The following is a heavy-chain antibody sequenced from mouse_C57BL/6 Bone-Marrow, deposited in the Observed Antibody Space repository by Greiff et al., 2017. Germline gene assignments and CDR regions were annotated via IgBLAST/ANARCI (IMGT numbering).Heavy chain of an antibody. Sequence: EVQLQQSGAELVRPGASVKLSCTASGFNIKDDYMHWVKQRPEQGLEWIGWIVPENGDTEYASKFQGKATIPADTSSNPAYLQLSSLTSEDTAVYYFTTLYYEGYWGQGTTLTVSA. D-gene: IGHD2-4*01. CDR2: IVPENGDT. J-gene: IGHJ2*01. CDR3: TTLYYEGY. V-gene: IGHV14-4*01. CDR1: GFNIKDDY.